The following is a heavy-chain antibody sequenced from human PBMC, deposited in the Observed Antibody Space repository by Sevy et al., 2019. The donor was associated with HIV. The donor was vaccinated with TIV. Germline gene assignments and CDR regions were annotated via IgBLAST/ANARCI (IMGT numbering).Heavy chain of an antibody. D-gene: IGHD3-10*01. CDR2: LSYDDSDE. Sequence: GGSLRLSCAASGFIFSTSPMHWVRRAPAKGLECVAILSYDDSDENYADSVKGRFTISRDNSKNTLYLQMNSLRTEDTAAYYCAKDDLGSIDYWGQGTLVTVSS. V-gene: IGHV3-30-3*02. CDR1: GFIFSTSP. CDR3: AKDDLGSIDY. J-gene: IGHJ4*02.